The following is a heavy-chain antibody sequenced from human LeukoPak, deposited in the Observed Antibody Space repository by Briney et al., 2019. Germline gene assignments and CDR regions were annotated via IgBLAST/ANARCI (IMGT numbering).Heavy chain of an antibody. CDR3: ARSVRGDYGLIDY. J-gene: IGHJ4*02. V-gene: IGHV4-59*01. CDR2: IYYSGST. Sequence: PSETLSLTCAVYGGSFSGYYWSWIRQPPGKGLEWIGYIYYSGSTNYNPSLKSRVTISVDTSKNQFSLKLSSVTAADTAVYYCARSVRGDYGLIDYWGQGTLVTVSS. D-gene: IGHD4-17*01. CDR1: GGSFSGYY.